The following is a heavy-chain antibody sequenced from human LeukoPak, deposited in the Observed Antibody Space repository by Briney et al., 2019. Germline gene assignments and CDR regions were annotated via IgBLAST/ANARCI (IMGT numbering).Heavy chain of an antibody. CDR3: ARTGSTVTMLYPFDH. CDR1: GGSIRSYY. J-gene: IGHJ4*02. CDR2: IYYSGST. V-gene: IGHV4-59*01. D-gene: IGHD4-17*01. Sequence: PSETLSLTCTVSGGSIRSYYWSWIRQPPGKGLEWIGYIYYSGSTNYNPSLKSRVSISVDTSKNQFSLKLSSVTAADTAVYYCARTGSTVTMLYPFDHWGQGTLVTVSS.